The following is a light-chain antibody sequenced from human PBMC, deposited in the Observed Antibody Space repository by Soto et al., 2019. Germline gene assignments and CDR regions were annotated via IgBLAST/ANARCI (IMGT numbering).Light chain of an antibody. V-gene: IGKV1-5*03. CDR1: QSVSGW. CDR2: SAS. Sequence: DIQMTQSPSTLSASVGDRVIITCRASQSVSGWLAWYRQKPGKAPELLIYSASTLETGVPSRFSGSGSGTVFTLTVSSLKREDFATYYCQQYERYPLTFGVGTKVEIK. J-gene: IGKJ4*01. CDR3: QQYERYPLT.